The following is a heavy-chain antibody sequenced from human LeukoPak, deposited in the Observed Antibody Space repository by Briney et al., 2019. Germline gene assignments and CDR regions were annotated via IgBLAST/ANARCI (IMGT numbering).Heavy chain of an antibody. V-gene: IGHV7-4-1*02. CDR1: GYSENFYG. CDR2: INTNTGNP. CDR3: AKGGGYEAQYYYYYLDV. D-gene: IGHD5-12*01. Sequence: ASVKVSCKTSGYSENFYGITWVRQVAGQGLEWMGWINTNTGNPTYAQGFTGRFVFSLDTSVSTAYLQINSLRAEDTAVYYCAKGGGYEAQYYYYYLDVWGKGTTVTISS. J-gene: IGHJ6*03.